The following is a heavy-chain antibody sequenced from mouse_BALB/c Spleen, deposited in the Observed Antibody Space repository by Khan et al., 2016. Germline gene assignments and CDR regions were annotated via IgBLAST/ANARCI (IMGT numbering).Heavy chain of an antibody. D-gene: IGHD4-1*02. CDR2: ISYSGSP. J-gene: IGHJ2*01. CDR3: ASRNWDVDY. V-gene: IGHV3-2*02. CDR1: GYSITSDYA. Sequence: EVQLQESGPGLVKPSQSLSLTCTVTGYSITSDYAWNWIRQFPGNKLEWMGYISYSGSPSSTPSLKSRISITRDTSKNQFFLQLNSVTTEDTATYYCASRNWDVDYWGQGTTLTVSS.